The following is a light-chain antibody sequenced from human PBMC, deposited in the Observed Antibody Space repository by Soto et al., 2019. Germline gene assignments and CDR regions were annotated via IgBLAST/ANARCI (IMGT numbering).Light chain of an antibody. CDR3: QQYGSSPL. CDR2: GAS. Sequence: SVLTQSPGTLSLSPGERATLSCRASQSVSSSFLAWYQQKPGQAPRLLIYGASSRATGIPDRFSGSGSGTDFTLTISRVEPEDFAVYYCQQYGSSPLFGQGTRLEIK. J-gene: IGKJ5*01. V-gene: IGKV3-20*01. CDR1: QSVSSSF.